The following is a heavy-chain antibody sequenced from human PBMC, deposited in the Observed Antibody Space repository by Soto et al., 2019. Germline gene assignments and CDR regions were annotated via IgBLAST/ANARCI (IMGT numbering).Heavy chain of an antibody. CDR1: GGTFSSYT. CDR2: IIPILGIA. Sequence: QVQLVQSGAEVKKPGSSVKVSCKASGGTFSSYTISWVRQAPGQGLEWMGRIIPILGIANYALKFQGRVTITADKSTSTAYMELSSLRSEDTAVYYCARHRATVTENNWFDPWGQGTLVTVSS. V-gene: IGHV1-69*02. D-gene: IGHD4-17*01. J-gene: IGHJ5*02. CDR3: ARHRATVTENNWFDP.